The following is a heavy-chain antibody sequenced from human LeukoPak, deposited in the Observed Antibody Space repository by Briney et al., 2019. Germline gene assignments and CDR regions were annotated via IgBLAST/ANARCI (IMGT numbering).Heavy chain of an antibody. J-gene: IGHJ4*02. CDR3: ARGGSYYNYFDY. CDR1: GCSISSYY. V-gene: IGHV4-59*01. CDR2: IYYSGST. Sequence: TSETLSLTCTVSGCSISSYYWSWIRQPPGKGLEWIGYIYYSGSTNYNPSLKSRVTISVDTSKNQFSLKLSSVTAADTAVYYCARGGSYYNYFDYWGRGTLVTVSS. D-gene: IGHD1-26*01.